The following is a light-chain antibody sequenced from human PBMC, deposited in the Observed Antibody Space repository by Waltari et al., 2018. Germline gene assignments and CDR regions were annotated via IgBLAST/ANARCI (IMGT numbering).Light chain of an antibody. Sequence: QSALTQPASVSGSPGQSITMSCTGTSSDVGGYNYVSWYQQHPGKAPKLMIFEVSNRPSGVSNRFSGSKSGNTASLTISGLLAEDEADYYCSSYTSTGTFVVFGGGTKLTVL. J-gene: IGLJ2*01. CDR3: SSYTSTGTFVV. CDR2: EVS. CDR1: SSDVGGYNY. V-gene: IGLV2-14*01.